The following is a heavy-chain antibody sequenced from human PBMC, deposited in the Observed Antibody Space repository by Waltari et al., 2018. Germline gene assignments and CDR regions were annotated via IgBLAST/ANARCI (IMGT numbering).Heavy chain of an antibody. CDR1: GGTFGGYA. CDR3: ARRQLGGPFDP. Sequence: QLKLAQSGAEVKKPGSSVKVSCKASGGTFGGYAITRVRQAPGEWLEWMGGIIPIFGTAPNYAQKFQGRLTVTADESTATVYMDLSSLRSDDTAVYYCARRQLGGPFDPWGQGTLVSVSS. J-gene: IGHJ5*02. D-gene: IGHD3-16*01. CDR2: IIPIFGTAP. V-gene: IGHV1-69*12.